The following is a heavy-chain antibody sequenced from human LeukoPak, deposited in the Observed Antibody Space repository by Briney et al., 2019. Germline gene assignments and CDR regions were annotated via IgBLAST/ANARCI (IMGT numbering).Heavy chain of an antibody. D-gene: IGHD3-10*01. V-gene: IGHV3-33*01. J-gene: IGHJ5*02. Sequence: PGRSLRLSCAASGFTFSSYGMHWVRQAPGKGLEWVAVIWYDGSNKYYADSVKGRFTISRDNSKNTLYLQMNSLRAEDTAVYYCARDVQGVRGMWGYRENWFDPWGQGTLVTVSS. CDR2: IWYDGSNK. CDR1: GFTFSSYG. CDR3: ARDVQGVRGMWGYRENWFDP.